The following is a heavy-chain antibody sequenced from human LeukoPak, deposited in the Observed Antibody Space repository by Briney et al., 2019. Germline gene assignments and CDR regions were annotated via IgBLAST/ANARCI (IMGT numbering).Heavy chain of an antibody. V-gene: IGHV4-34*01. J-gene: IGHJ4*02. CDR2: INHSGST. CDR1: GGSFSGYY. D-gene: IGHD1-26*01. Sequence: SETLSLTCAVYGGSFSGYYWSWIRQPPGKGLEWIGEINHSGSTNYNPSLKSRVTISVDTSKNQFSLKLSSVTAADTAVYYCARGPHIVGALFDYWGQGTLVTVSS. CDR3: ARGPHIVGALFDY.